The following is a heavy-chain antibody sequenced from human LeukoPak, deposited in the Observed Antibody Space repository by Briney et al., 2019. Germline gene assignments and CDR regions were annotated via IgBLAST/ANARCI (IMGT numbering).Heavy chain of an antibody. CDR1: GGSISSSSYY. V-gene: IGHV4-39*01. D-gene: IGHD6-13*01. CDR2: IYYSGST. Sequence: SETLSLTCTVSGGSISSSSYYWGWIRQPPGKGLEWIGSIYYSGSTYYNPSLKSRVTISVDTSKNQFSLKLSSVTAADTAVYYCARHDYLGYSSSWEGFDYWGQGTLVTVSS. CDR3: ARHDYLGYSSSWEGFDY. J-gene: IGHJ4*02.